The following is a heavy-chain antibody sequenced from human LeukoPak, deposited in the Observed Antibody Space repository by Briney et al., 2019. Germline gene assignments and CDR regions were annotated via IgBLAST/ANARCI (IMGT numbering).Heavy chain of an antibody. J-gene: IGHJ4*02. D-gene: IGHD3-22*01. CDR1: GGSFSSYY. V-gene: IGHV4-39*01. Sequence: SETLSLICAVYGGSFSSYYWGWIRQPPGKGLEWIGSIYYSGSTYYNPSLKSRVTISVDTSKNQFSLKLSSVTAADTAVYYCARSQYYYDSSGYYGEFDYWGQGTLVTVSS. CDR2: IYYSGST. CDR3: ARSQYYYDSSGYYGEFDY.